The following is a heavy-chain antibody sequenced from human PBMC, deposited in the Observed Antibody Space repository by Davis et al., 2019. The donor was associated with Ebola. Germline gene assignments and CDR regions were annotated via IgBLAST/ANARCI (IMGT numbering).Heavy chain of an antibody. J-gene: IGHJ5*02. V-gene: IGHV3-30-3*01. Sequence: PGGSLRLSCAASGFTFDDYAMHWVRQAPGKGLEWVAVISYDGSNKYYADSVKGRFTISRDNSKNTLYLQMNSLRAEDTAVYYCARDRGSSWYIGNWFDPWGQGTLVTVSS. CDR2: ISYDGSNK. CDR1: GFTFDDYA. D-gene: IGHD6-13*01. CDR3: ARDRGSSWYIGNWFDP.